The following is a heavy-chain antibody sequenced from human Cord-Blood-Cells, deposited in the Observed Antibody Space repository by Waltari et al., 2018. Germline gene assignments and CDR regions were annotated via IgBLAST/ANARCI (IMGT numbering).Heavy chain of an antibody. J-gene: IGHJ4*02. V-gene: IGHV4-34*01. CDR2: INHSGST. Sequence: QVQLQQWGAGLLEPSETLSLTCAVYGGSFSGYYWSWIRQPPGKGLEWIGEINHSGSTNYNPSLKSRVTISVDTSKNQFSLKLSSVTAADTAVYYCARGDMFCSSTSCLDYWGQGTLVTVSS. CDR3: ARGDMFCSSTSCLDY. CDR1: GGSFSGYY. D-gene: IGHD2-2*01.